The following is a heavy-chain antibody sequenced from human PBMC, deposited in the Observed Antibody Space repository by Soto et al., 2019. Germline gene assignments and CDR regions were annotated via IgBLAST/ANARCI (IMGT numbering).Heavy chain of an antibody. CDR2: ISGSGAST. J-gene: IGHJ4*02. V-gene: IGHV3-23*01. D-gene: IGHD2-2*01. CDR1: GFTFSTYA. CDR3: ARAGASIH. Sequence: PGGSLRLSCAASGFTFSTYAMSWVRQAPGKGLEWVSVISGSGASTYYADSVKGRFTISRDNSKNTLYVQMNSLRAEDTAVYYCARAGASIHWGQGTLVTVSS.